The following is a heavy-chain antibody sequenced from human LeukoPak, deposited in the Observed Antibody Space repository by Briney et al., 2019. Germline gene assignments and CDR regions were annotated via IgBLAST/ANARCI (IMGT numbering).Heavy chain of an antibody. CDR1: GFTFSSYG. CDR2: IWYGGSNK. J-gene: IGHJ4*02. V-gene: IGHV3-33*08. CDR3: AREMATIGGCFDY. D-gene: IGHD5-24*01. Sequence: PGGSLRLSCAASGFTFSSYGMHWVRQAPGKGLEWVAVIWYGGSNKYYADSVKGRFTISRDNSKNTLYLQMNSLRAEDTAVYYCAREMATIGGCFDYWGQGTLVTVSS.